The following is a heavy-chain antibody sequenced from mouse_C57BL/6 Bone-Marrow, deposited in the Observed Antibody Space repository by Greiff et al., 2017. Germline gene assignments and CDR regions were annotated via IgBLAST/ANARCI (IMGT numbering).Heavy chain of an antibody. Sequence: QVQLQQSGPGLVQPSQSLSITCTVSGFSLPSYGVHWVRQSPGKGLEWLGVIWSGGSTDSNASFISRLSISKDNSKSQVFFKMNSLQADDTAIYYCARTPFLYEVYFDYWGQGTTLTGSS. CDR1: GFSLPSYG. V-gene: IGHV2-2*01. CDR3: ARTPFLYEVYFDY. J-gene: IGHJ2*01. D-gene: IGHD2-3*01. CDR2: IWSGGST.